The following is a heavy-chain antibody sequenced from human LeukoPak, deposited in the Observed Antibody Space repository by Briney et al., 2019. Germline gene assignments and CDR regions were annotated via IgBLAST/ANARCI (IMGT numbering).Heavy chain of an antibody. J-gene: IGHJ6*03. D-gene: IGHD6-13*01. CDR1: GFTFSSYA. CDR2: ISYDGSNK. Sequence: GGSLRLSCAASGFTFSSYAMHWVRQAPGKGLEWVAVISYDGSNKYYADSVKGRFTISRDNSKNTLYLQMNSLRAEDTAVYYCARQVAAAGQFILGYHYYMDVWGKGTTVTISS. CDR3: ARQVAAAGQFILGYHYYMDV. V-gene: IGHV3-30*04.